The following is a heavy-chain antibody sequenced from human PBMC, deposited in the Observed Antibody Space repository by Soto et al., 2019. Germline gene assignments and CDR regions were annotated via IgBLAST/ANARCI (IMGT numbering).Heavy chain of an antibody. V-gene: IGHV5-51*01. CDR3: AGLVVVATNYFDY. Sequence: GESLEISCKGSGYSFSSYWIGWVRQMPGKGLEWMGIIYPGDSDTRYSPSFQGQVTISADKSISTAYLQWSSLKASDTAMYYCAGLVVVATNYFDYWGQGTLVTVSS. J-gene: IGHJ4*02. CDR2: IYPGDSDT. D-gene: IGHD5-12*01. CDR1: GYSFSSYW.